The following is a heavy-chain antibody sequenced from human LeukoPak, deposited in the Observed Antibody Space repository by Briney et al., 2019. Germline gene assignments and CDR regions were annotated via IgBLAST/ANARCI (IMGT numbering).Heavy chain of an antibody. J-gene: IGHJ6*02. D-gene: IGHD6-19*01. CDR3: ARLTLLAVAGMEGYGMDV. V-gene: IGHV4-4*02. CDR2: IYHSGST. Sequence: SETLSLTCAVSGGSISSSNWWSWVRQPPGKGLEWIGEIYHSGSTNYNPSLKSRVTISVDKSKNQFSLKLSSVTAADTAVYYCARLTLLAVAGMEGYGMDVWGQGTTVTVSS. CDR1: GGSISSSNW.